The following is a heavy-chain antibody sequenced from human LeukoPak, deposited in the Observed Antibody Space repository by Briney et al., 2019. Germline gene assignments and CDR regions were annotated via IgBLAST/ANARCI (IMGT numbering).Heavy chain of an antibody. D-gene: IGHD5-24*01. V-gene: IGHV3-30*04. CDR3: ARDLVEMATQGWFDP. CDR1: GFTFNSHA. Sequence: GGSLRLSCAASGFTFNSHAIHWVRQAPGKGLEWVAVISYDGSNEYYEDSVTGRSTISRDNSKNSVHLQMNSLRAEDTAVYYCARDLVEMATQGWFDPWGQGTLVTVSS. CDR2: ISYDGSNE. J-gene: IGHJ5*02.